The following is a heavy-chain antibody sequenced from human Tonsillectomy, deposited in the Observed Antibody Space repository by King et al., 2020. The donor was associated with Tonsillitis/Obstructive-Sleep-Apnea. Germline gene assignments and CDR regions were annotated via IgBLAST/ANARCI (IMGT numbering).Heavy chain of an antibody. D-gene: IGHD2-2*01. CDR1: GGSISSYY. CDR2: IYYTGST. CDR3: ASRKNAYQHYYMDV. Sequence: VQLQESGPGLVKPSETLSLTCTVSGGSISSYYWSWIRQPPGKGLEWMGYIYYTGSTKYSPSLNSRVTMSVDTSKNQFSLKLGAVTAADTAVDYCASRKNAYQHYYMDVWGKGTTVTVSS. V-gene: IGHV4-59*01. J-gene: IGHJ6*03.